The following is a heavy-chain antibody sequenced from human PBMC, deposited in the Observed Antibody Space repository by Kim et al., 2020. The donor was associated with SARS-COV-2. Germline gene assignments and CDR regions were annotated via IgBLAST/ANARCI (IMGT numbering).Heavy chain of an antibody. CDR2: NGDT. V-gene: IGHV1-18*01. J-gene: IGHJ5*02. Sequence: NGDTESAQRLQGRVTMTADRSTNTVFLDLSSLTSADTAIYYCARGEAWFDTWGQGTLVTVSS. CDR3: ARGEAWFDT.